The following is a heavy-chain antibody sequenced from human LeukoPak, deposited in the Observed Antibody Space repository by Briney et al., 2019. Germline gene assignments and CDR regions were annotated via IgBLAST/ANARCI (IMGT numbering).Heavy chain of an antibody. D-gene: IGHD4-17*01. J-gene: IGHJ4*02. Sequence: ASMKVSCKASGYTFTNYDINWVRQATGQGLEWMGWMNSNSGNTGYAQKFEGRVTVTRNTSISTAYMELSSLRSEDTAVYYCARGKSYGDYRPDYWGQGTLVTVSS. V-gene: IGHV1-8*01. CDR3: ARGKSYGDYRPDY. CDR2: MNSNSGNT. CDR1: GYTFTNYD.